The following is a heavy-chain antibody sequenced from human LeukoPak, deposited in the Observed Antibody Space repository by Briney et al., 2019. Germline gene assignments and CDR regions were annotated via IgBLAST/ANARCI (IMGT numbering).Heavy chain of an antibody. CDR3: ARDRGYDFWSGYGAFDI. J-gene: IGHJ3*02. Sequence: GRSLGLSCAASGFTFSSYGMHWVRQAPGKGLEWVAVIWYDGSNKYYADSVKGRFTISRDNSKNTLYLQMNSLRAEDTAVYYCARDRGYDFWSGYGAFDIWGQGTMVTVSS. D-gene: IGHD3-3*01. CDR1: GFTFSSYG. CDR2: IWYDGSNK. V-gene: IGHV3-33*01.